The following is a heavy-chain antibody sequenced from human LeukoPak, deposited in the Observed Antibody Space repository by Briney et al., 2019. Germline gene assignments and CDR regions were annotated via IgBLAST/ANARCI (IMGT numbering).Heavy chain of an antibody. J-gene: IGHJ5*02. Sequence: GGSLRLSCAASGFTFSSYSMNWVRQAPGKGLEWVSSISSSSSYIYYADSVKGRFTISRDNARKSLFLHMNSLRAEDTAVYYCARGADGVSSNSRGWFDPWGQGTLVTVSS. V-gene: IGHV3-21*01. CDR1: GFTFSSYS. D-gene: IGHD2-15*01. CDR3: ARGADGVSSNSRGWFDP. CDR2: ISSSSSYI.